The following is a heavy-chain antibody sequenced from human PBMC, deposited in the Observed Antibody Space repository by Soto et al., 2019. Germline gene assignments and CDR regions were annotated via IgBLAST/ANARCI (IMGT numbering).Heavy chain of an antibody. V-gene: IGHV4-59*01. CDR2: IYYSGST. Sequence: PSETLSLTCTVSGGSISSYYWSWIRQPPGKGLEWIGYIYYSGSTNYNPSLKSRVTISVDTSKNQFSLKLSSATAADTAVYYCAREKTSYYGSGSCYTPLYGMDVWGQGTTVTVSS. CDR3: AREKTSYYGSGSCYTPLYGMDV. D-gene: IGHD3-10*01. J-gene: IGHJ6*02. CDR1: GGSISSYY.